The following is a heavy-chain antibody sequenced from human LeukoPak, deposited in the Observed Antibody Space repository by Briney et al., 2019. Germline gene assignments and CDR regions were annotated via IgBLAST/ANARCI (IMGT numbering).Heavy chain of an antibody. D-gene: IGHD2-15*01. CDR2: IIPILGIA. V-gene: IGHV1-69*04. CDR1: GGTFSSYA. J-gene: IGHJ4*02. Sequence: PVKVSCKASGGTFSSYAISWVRQAPGQGLEWMGRIIPILGIANYAQKFQGRITITADKSTSTAYMELSSLRSEDTAVYYCARDRVVVAHFDYWGQGTLVTVSS. CDR3: ARDRVVVAHFDY.